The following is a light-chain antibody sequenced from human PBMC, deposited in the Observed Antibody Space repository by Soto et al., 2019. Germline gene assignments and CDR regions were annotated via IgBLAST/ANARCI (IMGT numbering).Light chain of an antibody. V-gene: IGKV1-39*01. J-gene: IGKJ1*01. CDR2: SSS. CDR3: QQSYSRPRA. Sequence: DIQMTQSPSSLSAYVGDRVTITCRASQRISVYLNWYQQKPGKAPTLLIYSSSTLESGVPSRFSGSGSGTDFTLTISSLQTEDFATYYCQQSYSRPRAFGQGTKVEI. CDR1: QRISVY.